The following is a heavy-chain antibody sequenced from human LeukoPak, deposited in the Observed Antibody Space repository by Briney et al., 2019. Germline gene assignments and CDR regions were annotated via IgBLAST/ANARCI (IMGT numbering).Heavy chain of an antibody. CDR2: ISYDGSNK. CDR1: GLTFNIFG. Sequence: PGGSLTLSCAISGLTFNIFGVQWARHAPGKGLEWVAFISYDGSNKDYADAVKGRFTNSRDNSKNTLLLQMNSMRVEDTAMYYCAKVHLRIEIYAFDVWGPGTMVTVSS. CDR3: AKVHLRIEIYAFDV. V-gene: IGHV3-30*02. J-gene: IGHJ3*01. D-gene: IGHD1-26*01.